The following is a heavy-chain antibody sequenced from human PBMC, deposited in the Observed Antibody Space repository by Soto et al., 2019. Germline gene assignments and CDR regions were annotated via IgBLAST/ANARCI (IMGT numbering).Heavy chain of an antibody. V-gene: IGHV1-46*03. D-gene: IGHD2-15*01. Sequence: ASVKVSCKASGYTFTSYYMHWVRQAPGQGLEWMGIINPSGGSTSYAQKFQGRVTMTRDTSTSTVYMELSSLRSEDTAVYYCARDIGYCSGGSCYWFDYWGQGTLVTVSS. J-gene: IGHJ4*02. CDR1: GYTFTSYY. CDR2: INPSGGST. CDR3: ARDIGYCSGGSCYWFDY.